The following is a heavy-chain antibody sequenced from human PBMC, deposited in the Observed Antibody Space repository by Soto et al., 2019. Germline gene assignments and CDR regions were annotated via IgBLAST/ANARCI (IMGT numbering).Heavy chain of an antibody. CDR3: ARDSFSGSYYTVAHPLDY. Sequence: GGSLRLSCAASGFTFSSYAMHWVRQAPGKGLEWVAVISYDGSNKYYAESVKGRFTISRDNSKNTLYLQMNSLRAEDTAVYYCARDSFSGSYYTVAHPLDYWGQGTLVTVSS. CDR1: GFTFSSYA. CDR2: ISYDGSNK. D-gene: IGHD3-10*01. J-gene: IGHJ4*02. V-gene: IGHV3-30-3*01.